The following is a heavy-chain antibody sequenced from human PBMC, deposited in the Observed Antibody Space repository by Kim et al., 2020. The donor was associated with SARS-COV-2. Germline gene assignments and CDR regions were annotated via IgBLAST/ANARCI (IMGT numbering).Heavy chain of an antibody. V-gene: IGHV6-1*01. D-gene: IGHD6-13*01. CDR2: TYYRSKWFN. Sequence: QTLSLTCAISGDSVSSNSATWNWIRQSPSRGLEWLGRTYYRSKWFNDYSVSVRSRITVTPDTSKNQLSLQLSSVTPENTAIYYCARVLTSAGWFDPWGQ. J-gene: IGHJ5*02. CDR3: ARVLTSAGWFDP. CDR1: GDSVSSNSAT.